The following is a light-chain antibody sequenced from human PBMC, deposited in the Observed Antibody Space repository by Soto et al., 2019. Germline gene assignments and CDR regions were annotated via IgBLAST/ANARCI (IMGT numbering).Light chain of an antibody. V-gene: IGKV3-20*01. J-gene: IGKJ1*01. Sequence: EIVFTQSPGPLSLSPGGRATPSCRASQSVTSNYIAWYQQKPGQAPRLLIFGASIRATGIPDRFSGSGSGTDFTLTISRLEPEDFAVYHCQQYDSSPTTFGQGTKVDIK. CDR1: QSVTSNY. CDR2: GAS. CDR3: QQYDSSPTT.